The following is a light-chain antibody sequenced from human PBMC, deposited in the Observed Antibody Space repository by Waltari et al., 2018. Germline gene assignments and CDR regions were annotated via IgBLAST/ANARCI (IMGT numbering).Light chain of an antibody. CDR1: QDISNY. J-gene: IGKJ3*01. V-gene: IGKV1-33*01. Sequence: DIQMTQSPSSLSASVGDRVTITCHASQDISNYLNWYQQKPGKAPKLLIYDASNLETGVPSRFSGSGSGTDFTFTISSLQPEDIATYYCQQYDNLIFTFGPGTKVDIK. CDR3: QQYDNLIFT. CDR2: DAS.